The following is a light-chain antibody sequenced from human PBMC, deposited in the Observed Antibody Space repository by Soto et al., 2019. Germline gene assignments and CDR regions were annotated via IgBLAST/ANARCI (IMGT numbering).Light chain of an antibody. CDR2: EVL. Sequence: QSALTQPASVSGSPGQSITIDCTGTNRDVGSYNLVSWYQQRPGEAPKLIISEVLNRPSGISYRFTGSKSCNTASLTISGLQAEDEADYYCSSYTTTSTLVFCGGPNLTVL. J-gene: IGLJ3*02. V-gene: IGLV2-14*01. CDR3: SSYTTTSTLV. CDR1: NRDVGSYNL.